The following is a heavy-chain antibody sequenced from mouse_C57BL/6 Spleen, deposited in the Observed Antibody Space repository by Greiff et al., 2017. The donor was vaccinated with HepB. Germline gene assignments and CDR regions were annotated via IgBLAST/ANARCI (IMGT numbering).Heavy chain of an antibody. J-gene: IGHJ2*01. V-gene: IGHV1-82*01. CDR2: IYPGDGDT. Sequence: QVQLKESGPELVKPGASVKISCKASGYAFSSSWMNWVKQRPGKGLEWIGRIYPGDGDTNYNGKFKGKATLTADKSSSTAYMQLSSLTSEDSAVYFCARGGLAYYFDYWGQGTTLTVSS. CDR1: GYAFSSSW. D-gene: IGHD3-3*01. CDR3: ARGGLAYYFDY.